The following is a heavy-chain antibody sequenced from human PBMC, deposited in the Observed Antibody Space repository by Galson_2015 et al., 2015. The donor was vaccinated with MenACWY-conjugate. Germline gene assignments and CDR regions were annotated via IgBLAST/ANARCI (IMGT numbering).Heavy chain of an antibody. CDR1: GFTFTTYG. Sequence: SLRLSCAASGFTFTTYGMSWVRQAPGKGLEWVSSVSSTYTNTYYADSVRGRFSISRDNSKNTVYLQMSSLRVEDTAIYHCAKGYYDDTNGHNPEVFEYWGQGALVTVSS. V-gene: IGHV3-23*01. CDR3: AKGYYDDTNGHNPEVFEY. J-gene: IGHJ4*02. D-gene: IGHD3-3*01. CDR2: VSSTYTNT.